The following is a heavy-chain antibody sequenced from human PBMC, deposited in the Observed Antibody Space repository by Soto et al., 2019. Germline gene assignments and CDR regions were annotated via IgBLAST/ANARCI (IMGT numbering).Heavy chain of an antibody. V-gene: IGHV3-11*01. CDR1: GFTFSDYY. CDR2: ISLSGDTI. Sequence: GGSLRLSCAASGFTFSDYYMSWIRQAPGKGLEWISYISLSGDTIYYADSVKGRFTISRDNAKNSLYLQMNSLRAEDTAVYYCARGVVVYALFDYWGQGTLVTVSS. J-gene: IGHJ4*02. D-gene: IGHD2-8*02. CDR3: ARGVVVYALFDY.